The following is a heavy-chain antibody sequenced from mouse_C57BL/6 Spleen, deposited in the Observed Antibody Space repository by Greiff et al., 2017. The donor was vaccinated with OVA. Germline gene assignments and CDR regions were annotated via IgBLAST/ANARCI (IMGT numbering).Heavy chain of an antibody. CDR1: GFTFSSYG. CDR3: ARHPTGYFDY. Sequence: DVKLVESGGDLVKPGGSLKLSCAASGFTFSSYGMSWVRQTPDKRLEWVATISSGGSYTYYPDSVKGRFTISRDNAKNTLYLQMSSLKSEDTAMYYCARHPTGYFDYWGQGTTLTVSS. CDR2: ISSGGSYT. V-gene: IGHV5-6*02. J-gene: IGHJ2*01. D-gene: IGHD4-1*02.